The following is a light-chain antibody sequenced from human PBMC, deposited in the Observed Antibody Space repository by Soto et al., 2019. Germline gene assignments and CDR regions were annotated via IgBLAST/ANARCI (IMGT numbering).Light chain of an antibody. CDR2: DVS. J-gene: IGLJ1*01. V-gene: IGLV2-11*01. CDR3: CSYAGSPRYV. Sequence: QSALTQPRSVSGSLGQSVTISCTGTSSDVGTYNYVSWYQQHPGKAPKVMIYDVSERPSGVPDRFSVSKSGNTASLTISGLQAEDEADYYCCSYAGSPRYVLGTGTKLTFL. CDR1: SSDVGTYNY.